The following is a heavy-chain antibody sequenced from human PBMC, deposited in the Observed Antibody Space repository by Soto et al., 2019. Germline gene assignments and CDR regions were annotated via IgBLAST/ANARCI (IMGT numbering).Heavy chain of an antibody. CDR1: WITVSSNY. CDR3: VRGIAAAHPFDY. D-gene: IGHD6-13*01. V-gene: IGHV3-53*03. CDR2: IYSGGST. J-gene: IGHJ4*02. Sequence: GGSLRLSCADSWITVSSNYMSWVRQAPGKGLEWDSVIYSGGSTYYADSVKGRFTISRDNSKNTLYLQTHSLRAEDKAVHYGVRGIAAAHPFDYWGQETVVKASS.